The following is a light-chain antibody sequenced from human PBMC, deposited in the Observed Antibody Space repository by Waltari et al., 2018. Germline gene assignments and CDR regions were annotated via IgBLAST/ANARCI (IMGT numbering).Light chain of an antibody. Sequence: IQFTQPPPTLPASVGDRVTITCRASQSVISNYLAWYQQKPGRAPKLLIYRASTLQSGVPSRFSGSGSGTEFTVTISSLQPDDFATYYCHQYDHSSHSFGQGTKLEIK. CDR1: QSVISNY. CDR2: RAS. V-gene: IGKV1-5*03. J-gene: IGKJ2*03. CDR3: HQYDHSSHS.